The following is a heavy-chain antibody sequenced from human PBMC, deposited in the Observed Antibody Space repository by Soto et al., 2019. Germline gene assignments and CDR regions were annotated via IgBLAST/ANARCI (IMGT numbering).Heavy chain of an antibody. J-gene: IGHJ6*02. D-gene: IGHD2-2*02. CDR1: GHTVSSGSYY. V-gene: IGHV4-61*01. CDR3: ARVGIVVVPAAIRYYYYGMDV. CDR2: IYYSGST. Sequence: SETLSLTCTVSGHTVSSGSYYWSWIRQPPGKGLEWIGYIYYSGSTNYNPSLKSRVTISVDTSKNQFSLKLSSVTAADTAVYYCARVGIVVVPAAIRYYYYGMDVWGQGTTVT.